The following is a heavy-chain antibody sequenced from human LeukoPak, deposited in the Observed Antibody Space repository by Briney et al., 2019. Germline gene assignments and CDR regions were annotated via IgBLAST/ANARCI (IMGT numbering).Heavy chain of an antibody. CDR1: GGSFSGYY. CDR2: INHSGGT. CDR3: AGVVVNFGISPTHFVY. V-gene: IGHV4-34*09. J-gene: IGHJ4*02. Sequence: SETLSLTCAVYGGSFSGYYWSWIRQPPGKGLEWIGEINHSGGTNYNPSLKSRVTISIDTSNNQFSLNLSSVTAADTAVYYCAGVVVNFGISPTHFVYWGQGTLVTVSS. D-gene: IGHD3-22*01.